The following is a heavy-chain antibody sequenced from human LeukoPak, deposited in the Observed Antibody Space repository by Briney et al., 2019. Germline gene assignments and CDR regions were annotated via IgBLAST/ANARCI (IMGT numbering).Heavy chain of an antibody. CDR3: ARDRSSGPRVFDY. D-gene: IGHD6-19*01. CDR2: IKQDGSEK. V-gene: IGHV3-7*01. J-gene: IGHJ4*02. CDR1: GFTFSSYW. Sequence: PGGSLRLSCAASGFTFSSYWMSWVRQAPGKGLEWVANIKQDGSEKYYVDSVKGRFTISRDNAKNSLYLQMNSLRAEDTAVYYCARDRSSGPRVFDYWGQGTLVTVSS.